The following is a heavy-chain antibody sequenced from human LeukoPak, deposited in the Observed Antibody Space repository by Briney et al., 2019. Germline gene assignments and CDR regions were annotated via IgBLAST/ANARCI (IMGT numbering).Heavy chain of an antibody. V-gene: IGHV3-23*01. D-gene: IGHD6-6*01. Sequence: GGSLRLSCAASGFTFSSYAMSWVRQAPGKGLEWVSAISGSGGSTYYADSVKGRFTISRDNSKNTLYPQMNSLRAEDTAVYYCAKSVAARPGYIDYWGQGTLVTVSS. CDR1: GFTFSSYA. CDR3: AKSVAARPGYIDY. CDR2: ISGSGGST. J-gene: IGHJ4*02.